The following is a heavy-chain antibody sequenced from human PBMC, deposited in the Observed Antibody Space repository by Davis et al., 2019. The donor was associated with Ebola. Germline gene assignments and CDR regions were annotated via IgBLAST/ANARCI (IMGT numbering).Heavy chain of an antibody. V-gene: IGHV3-30*04. CDR1: GFTFSSYA. CDR3: ARDAWLPTEGSLAHYVMDV. J-gene: IGHJ6*02. CDR2: IYSGGSYT. Sequence: GESLKISCAASGFTFSSYAMHWVRQAPGKGLEWVAVIYSGGSYTNYADSVKGRFTISRDNSKDTLYLQMNSLRVEDTAVYYCARDAWLPTEGSLAHYVMDVWGQGTTVIVSS. D-gene: IGHD5-12*01.